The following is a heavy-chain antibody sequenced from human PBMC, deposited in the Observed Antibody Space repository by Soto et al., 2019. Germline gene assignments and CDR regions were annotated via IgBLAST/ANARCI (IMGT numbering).Heavy chain of an antibody. J-gene: IGHJ6*03. V-gene: IGHV3-48*01. D-gene: IGHD4-17*01. CDR1: GFTFSSYS. CDR3: AKVTVTTIIYYYYYMDV. CDR2: ISSSSSTI. Sequence: GGSLRLSCAASGFTFSSYSMNWVRQAPGKGLEWVSYISSSSSTIYYADSVKGRFTISRDNAENSLYLQMNSLRAEDTAVYYCAKVTVTTIIYYYYYMDVWGKGTTVTVSS.